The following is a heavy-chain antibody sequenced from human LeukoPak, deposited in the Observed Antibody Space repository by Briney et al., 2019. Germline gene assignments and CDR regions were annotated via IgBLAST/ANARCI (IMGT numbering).Heavy chain of an antibody. CDR1: GYTFTGYY. D-gene: IGHD6-19*01. J-gene: IGHJ4*02. CDR2: INPNSGDT. Sequence: ASVKVSCKASGYTFTGYYMHWVRQAPGQGLEWMGWINPNSGDTNYAQKFQGRVTMTRDTSTSTVYMELSSLRSGDTAVYYCARFAVHRRLAVAGQFGLDYWGQGTLVTVSS. CDR3: ARFAVHRRLAVAGQFGLDY. V-gene: IGHV1-2*02.